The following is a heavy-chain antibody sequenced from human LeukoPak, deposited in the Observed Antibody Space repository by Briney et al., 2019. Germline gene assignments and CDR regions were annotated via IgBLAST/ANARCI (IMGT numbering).Heavy chain of an antibody. CDR2: IRSKTDGGTT. V-gene: IGHV3-15*01. CDR3: TTVHSSGWFVWYFDL. D-gene: IGHD6-19*01. J-gene: IGHJ2*01. Sequence: GGSLRLSCAASGFTFRSTWMSWVRLAPGKGLEWVGRIRSKTDGGTTDYPAPVKGRFTISRDDSKNTLYLQMNSLKTEDTAVYYCTTVHSSGWFVWYFDLWGRGTLVTVSS. CDR1: GFTFRSTW.